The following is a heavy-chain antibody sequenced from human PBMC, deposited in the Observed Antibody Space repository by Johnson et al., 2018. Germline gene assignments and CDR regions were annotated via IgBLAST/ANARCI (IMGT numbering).Heavy chain of an antibody. D-gene: IGHD3-16*01. CDR3: AKRYYVWGAFDI. CDR1: GFTFDDYA. J-gene: IGHJ3*02. V-gene: IGHV3-23*04. CDR2: ISSSGGST. Sequence: VQLVQSGGGLVQPGRSLRLSCAASGFTFDDYAMHWVRQAPGKGLEWVSSISSSGGSTYYADSVKGRFIIYRDNSKNTLYLQMNSLRAEDTAVYYCAKRYYVWGAFDIWGQGTMVTVSS.